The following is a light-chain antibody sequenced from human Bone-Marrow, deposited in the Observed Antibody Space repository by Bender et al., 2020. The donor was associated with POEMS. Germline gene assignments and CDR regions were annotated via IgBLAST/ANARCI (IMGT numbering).Light chain of an antibody. Sequence: QSALTQPASVSGSPGESITISCTGTSSDVGNYDRVSWYQQHPGKAPKLLIFDVTNRPSGVSSRFSGSKSGNTASLTISGLQAEDEGDYYCSSYSSTNTLIIFGGGTKLTV. V-gene: IGLV2-14*03. CDR2: DVT. CDR1: SSDVGNYDR. J-gene: IGLJ2*01. CDR3: SSYSSTNTLII.